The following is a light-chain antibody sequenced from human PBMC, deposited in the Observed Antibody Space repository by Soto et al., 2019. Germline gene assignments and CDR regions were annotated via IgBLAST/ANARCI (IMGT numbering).Light chain of an antibody. J-gene: IGKJ1*01. Sequence: AIQMTPSPSSLSASVGDRVTITCRASQGIRSDLAWYQKKSGKAPKLLIYAASSLQSGVPSRFSGSGSGSDFTLTISSLQPEDFATYYCLQDYTYPRTFGQGTSVEI. CDR1: QGIRSD. CDR2: AAS. CDR3: LQDYTYPRT. V-gene: IGKV1-6*01.